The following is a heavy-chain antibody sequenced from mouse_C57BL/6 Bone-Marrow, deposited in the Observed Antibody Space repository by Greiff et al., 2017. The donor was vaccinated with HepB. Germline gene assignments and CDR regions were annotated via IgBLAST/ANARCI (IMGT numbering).Heavy chain of an antibody. Sequence: VKLMDSGGGLVKPGGSLKLSCAASGFTFSDYGMHWVRQAPEKGLEWVAYISSGSSTIYYADTVKGRFTISRDNAKNTLFLQMTSLRSEDTAMYYCAPLAMDYWGQGTSVTVSS. J-gene: IGHJ4*01. CDR1: GFTFSDYG. CDR3: APLAMDY. CDR2: ISSGSSTI. V-gene: IGHV5-17*01.